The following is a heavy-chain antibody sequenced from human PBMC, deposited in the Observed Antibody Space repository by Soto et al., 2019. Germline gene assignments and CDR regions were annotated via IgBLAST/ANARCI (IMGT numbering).Heavy chain of an antibody. Sequence: ASVKVSCKASGYTFTTYGISWVRQAPGQGLEWLGWINTHNGNTNYAQNLQGRVIMTADTSTSTAYMELRSLRSDDTAIYYCTREGSAPYYYYGMDAWGQVTTVTVSS. CDR1: GYTFTTYG. CDR3: TREGSAPYYYYGMDA. D-gene: IGHD3-10*01. CDR2: INTHNGNT. V-gene: IGHV1-18*01. J-gene: IGHJ6*02.